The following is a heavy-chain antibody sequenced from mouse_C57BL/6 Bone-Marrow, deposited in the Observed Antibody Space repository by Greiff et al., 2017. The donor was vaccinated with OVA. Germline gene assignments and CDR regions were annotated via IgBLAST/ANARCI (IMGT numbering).Heavy chain of an antibody. Sequence: EVMLVESGGGLVQPGGSLKLSCAASGFTFSDYYMYWVRQTPEKRLEWVAYISNGGGSTYYPDTVKGRFTISRDNAKNTLYLQMSRLKSEDTAMYYCARPVNWYFDVWGTGTTVTVSS. V-gene: IGHV5-12*01. CDR1: GFTFSDYY. CDR3: ARPVNWYFDV. D-gene: IGHD2-2*01. CDR2: ISNGGGST. J-gene: IGHJ1*03.